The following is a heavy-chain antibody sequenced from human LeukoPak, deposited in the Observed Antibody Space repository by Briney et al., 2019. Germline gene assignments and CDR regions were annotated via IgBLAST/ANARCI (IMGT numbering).Heavy chain of an antibody. Sequence: GGSLRLSCAPSGFTFSSYWMHWVRQAPGKGLVWVSRINTDGSTITYANSVKGRFTISRDNAKNTLYLQMNSLRGEDTAVYFCARERKSSTSMDYWGQGTLVTVSS. V-gene: IGHV3-74*01. CDR2: INTDGSTI. J-gene: IGHJ4*02. D-gene: IGHD2-2*01. CDR1: GFTFSSYW. CDR3: ARERKSSTSMDY.